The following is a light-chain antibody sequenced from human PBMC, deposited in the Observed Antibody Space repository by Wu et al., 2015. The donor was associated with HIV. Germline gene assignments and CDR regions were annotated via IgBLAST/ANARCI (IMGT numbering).Light chain of an antibody. CDR2: GAS. CDR3: QQYGSSPR. Sequence: EIVLTQSPGTLSLSPGERATLSCRASQSVSSSYLAWYQQKPGQAPRLLIYGASCRATGIPDRFSGSGSGTDFTLTISRLEPEDFAVYYCQQYGSSPRFGGGTKVEIK. CDR1: QSVSSSY. V-gene: IGKV3-20*01. J-gene: IGKJ4*01.